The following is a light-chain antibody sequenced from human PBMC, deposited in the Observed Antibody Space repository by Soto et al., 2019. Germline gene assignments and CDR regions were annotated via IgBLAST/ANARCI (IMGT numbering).Light chain of an antibody. CDR1: QSVSSN. V-gene: IGKV3-15*01. CDR3: QQDNNWPPLT. Sequence: IVMTQSPATLSVSPGERATLSCRASQSVSSNLAWYQQKPCQAPRLLIYGASTRATGIPARFSGSGSGTEFTLTISSLQSEDVAVYYCQQDNNWPPLTFGGGTKVEIK. J-gene: IGKJ4*01. CDR2: GAS.